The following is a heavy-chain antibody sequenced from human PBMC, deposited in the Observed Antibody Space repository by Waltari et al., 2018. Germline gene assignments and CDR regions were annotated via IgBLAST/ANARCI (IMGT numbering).Heavy chain of an antibody. Sequence: QVQLVQSGAEVKKPGASVKVSCKASGYTFTGYYFHWVRQAPGQGLEWMGRINPNTGDTTYEQECQGRVTMTRDTSISTAYMELTSLRSEDTAVYYCARDWGYYADTSGYPSNWFGPWGQGTLVTVSS. D-gene: IGHD3-22*01. J-gene: IGHJ5*02. V-gene: IGHV1-2*06. CDR3: ARDWGYYADTSGYPSNWFGP. CDR1: GYTFTGYY. CDR2: INPNTGDT.